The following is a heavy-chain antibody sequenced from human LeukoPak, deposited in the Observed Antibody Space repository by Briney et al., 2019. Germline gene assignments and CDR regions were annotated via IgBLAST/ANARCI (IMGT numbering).Heavy chain of an antibody. V-gene: IGHV3-33*01. Sequence: PGRSLRLSCAASGFTFSSYGMHWVRQAPGKGLEGVAVRWYDGSNKYYADSVKGRFTISRDNSKNTLYLQMNSLRAEDTAVYYCAREPRLGTTGTMDDYWDQGTLVTVSS. D-gene: IGHD1-1*01. CDR1: GFTFSSYG. J-gene: IGHJ4*02. CDR3: AREPRLGTTGTMDDY. CDR2: RWYDGSNK.